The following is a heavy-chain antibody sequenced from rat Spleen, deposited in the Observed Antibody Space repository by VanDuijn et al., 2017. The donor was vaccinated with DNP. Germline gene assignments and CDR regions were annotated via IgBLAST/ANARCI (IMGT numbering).Heavy chain of an antibody. V-gene: IGHV5-31*01. CDR2: ITNSGDGS. Sequence: EVQLVETGGGLVQPGRSLKLSCVASGFIFSNYWMTWIRQAPGKGLEWVASITNSGDGSYYSDSVKGRFSISRENAKSTLYLQVNSLRSEDTATYYCTREGGRATTGNYWGQGVMVTVSS. J-gene: IGHJ2*01. CDR3: TREGGRATTGNY. D-gene: IGHD1-11*01. CDR1: GFIFSNYW.